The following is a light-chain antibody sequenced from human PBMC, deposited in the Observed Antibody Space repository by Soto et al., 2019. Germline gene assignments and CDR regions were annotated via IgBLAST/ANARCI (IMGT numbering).Light chain of an antibody. CDR3: TSYRKGPLYV. Sequence: QSALTQPASVSGSPGQSITISCTGINADVPSSNFVSWYQHRPGEGPRLILYDVSHRPSGVSNRFSGSKAGDTASLTISGLQLEDEAEYYCTSYRKGPLYVFGSGTKVTVL. CDR2: DVS. J-gene: IGLJ1*01. V-gene: IGLV2-14*03. CDR1: NADVPSSNF.